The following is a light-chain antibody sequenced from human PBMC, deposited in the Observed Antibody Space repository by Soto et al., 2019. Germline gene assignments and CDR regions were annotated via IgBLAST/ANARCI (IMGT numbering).Light chain of an antibody. CDR1: QSISSW. V-gene: IGKV1-5*03. CDR2: KAS. CDR3: QQYNVYST. J-gene: IGKJ4*01. Sequence: DIQMTQSPSTLSASIGDRVNITCRASQSISSWLAWYQQKPGKAPKVLIYKASNLESGVPSRFSGNGSETEFTLTISSLQPDDFATYYCQQYNVYSTFGGGTKVDIK.